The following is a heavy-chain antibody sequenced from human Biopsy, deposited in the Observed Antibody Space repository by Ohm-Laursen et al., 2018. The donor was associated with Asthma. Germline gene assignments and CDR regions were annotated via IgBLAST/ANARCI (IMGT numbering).Heavy chain of an antibody. CDR3: ARRITIFGVVQKDHGMDA. V-gene: IGHV4-34*01. Sequence: SETLSLTCALNRGPFRGYVWDWIRQAPGKGLEWIGYISYGGKTSYNPSLKNRVTISRDTSKNQFSLRLTSVTAADTAVYFCARRITIFGVVQKDHGMDAWGQGTTVTVS. CDR1: RGPFRGYV. J-gene: IGHJ6*02. CDR2: ISYGGKT. D-gene: IGHD3-3*01.